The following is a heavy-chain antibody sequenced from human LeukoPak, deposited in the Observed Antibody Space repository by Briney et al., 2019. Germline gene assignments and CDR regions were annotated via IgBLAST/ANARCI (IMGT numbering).Heavy chain of an antibody. V-gene: IGHV3-7*04. CDR3: AKDWLFDY. D-gene: IGHD5-12*01. J-gene: IGHJ4*02. CDR2: VKPDGIEK. Sequence: PGGSLRLSCAASGFSVTNEWMTWIRQAPGKGLEWVATVKPDGIEKCYVDSVKGRFTISKDSAKNSLYLQMNSLRAEDTAVYYCAKDWLFDYWGQGTLVTVSS. CDR1: GFSVTNEW.